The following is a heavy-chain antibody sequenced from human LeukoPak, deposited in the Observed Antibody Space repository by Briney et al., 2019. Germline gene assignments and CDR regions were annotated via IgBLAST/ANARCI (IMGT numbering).Heavy chain of an antibody. J-gene: IGHJ4*02. CDR2: IYYNGST. D-gene: IGHD1-1*01. CDR3: ARNNSIMENFDS. Sequence: SETLSLTCTIGGGPISRSPKFYGGWTRQFPLKWLESIGSIYYNGSTSYNPSLKCRVTITVATSKNQFSLNLISVPAADTALYYCARNNSIMENFDSWGQGTLVTVSS. V-gene: IGHV4-39*01. CDR1: GGPISRSPKFY.